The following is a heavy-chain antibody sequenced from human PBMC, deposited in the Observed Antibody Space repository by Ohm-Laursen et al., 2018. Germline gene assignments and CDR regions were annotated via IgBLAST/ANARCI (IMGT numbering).Heavy chain of an antibody. CDR2: ISSSSSYI. V-gene: IGHV3-11*06. J-gene: IGHJ1*01. D-gene: IGHD2-21*02. CDR3: ASFSCGGDCYYGRSERQH. CDR1: GFTFSDYY. Sequence: SLRLSCAASGFTFSDYYMSWIRQAPGKGLEWVSYISSSSSYIYYADSVKGRFTISRDNAKNSLYLQMNSLRAEDTAVYYCASFSCGGDCYYGRSERQHWGQGTLVTVSS.